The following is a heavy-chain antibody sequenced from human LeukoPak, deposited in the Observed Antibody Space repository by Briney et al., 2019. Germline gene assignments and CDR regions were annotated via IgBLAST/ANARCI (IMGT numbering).Heavy chain of an antibody. CDR2: MNPNSGNT. D-gene: IGHD3-10*01. Sequence: EASVKVSCKASGYTFTSYDINWVRQATGQGLEWMGWMNPNSGNTGYAQKFQGRVTITRNTSISTAYMELSSLRSEDTAVYYCARGPSHYYGSGSYPMDVWGKGTTVTISS. J-gene: IGHJ6*03. CDR1: GYTFTSYD. CDR3: ARGPSHYYGSGSYPMDV. V-gene: IGHV1-8*03.